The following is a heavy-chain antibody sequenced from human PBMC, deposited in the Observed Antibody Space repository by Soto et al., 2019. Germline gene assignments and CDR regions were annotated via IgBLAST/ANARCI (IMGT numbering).Heavy chain of an antibody. Sequence: GGSLRLSCAASGFTFSSHSMNWVRQAPGKGLEWVSYISSSSSTIYYADSVKGRFTISRDNAKNSLYLQMNSLRAEDTAVYYCARDRTTRYSSSSPPRDFGYWGQGTLVTVSS. CDR1: GFTFSSHS. CDR3: ARDRTTRYSSSSPPRDFGY. D-gene: IGHD6-6*01. CDR2: ISSSSSTI. V-gene: IGHV3-48*01. J-gene: IGHJ4*02.